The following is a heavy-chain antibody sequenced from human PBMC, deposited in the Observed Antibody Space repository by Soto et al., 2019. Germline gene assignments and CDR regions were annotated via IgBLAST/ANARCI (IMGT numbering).Heavy chain of an antibody. D-gene: IGHD2-2*01. CDR2: ISGSGGST. Sequence: GSLRLSCAASGFTFSSYAMSWVRQAPGKGLEWVSAISGSGGSTYYADSVKGRFTISRDNSKNTLYLQMNSLRAEDTAVYYCAKDLSALYCSSTSCYASVTLDYWGQGTLVTVSS. CDR3: AKDLSALYCSSTSCYASVTLDY. CDR1: GFTFSSYA. V-gene: IGHV3-23*01. J-gene: IGHJ4*02.